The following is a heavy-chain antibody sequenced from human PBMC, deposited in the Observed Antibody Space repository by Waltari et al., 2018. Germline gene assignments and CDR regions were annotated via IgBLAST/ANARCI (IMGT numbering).Heavy chain of an antibody. J-gene: IGHJ4*02. D-gene: IGHD5-18*01. Sequence: EVQLVESGGGLVQPGGSLRLSCAASGFTFSSYDRHWVRQATGKGLEWVSAIGTAGDTYYPGSVKGRFTISRDNAKNTVYLQMNSLSAEDTATYYCARASIFRDTGNTFDSWGQGNLVTVSS. V-gene: IGHV3-13*01. CDR3: ARASIFRDTGNTFDS. CDR1: GFTFSSYD. CDR2: IGTAGDT.